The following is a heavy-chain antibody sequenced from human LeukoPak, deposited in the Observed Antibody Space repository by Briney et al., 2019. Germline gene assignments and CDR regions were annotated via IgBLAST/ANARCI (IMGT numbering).Heavy chain of an antibody. CDR2: ISSSSSTI. CDR1: GFTFSSYS. CDR3: GRDLGGRSGY. Sequence: GGSLRLSCAASGFTFSSYSMNWVRQAPGKGLEWVSYISSSSSTIYYADSVKGRFTISRDNAKNSLYPQMNSLRDEDTAVYYCGRDLGGRSGYWGQGTLVTVSS. V-gene: IGHV3-48*02. D-gene: IGHD1-26*01. J-gene: IGHJ4*02.